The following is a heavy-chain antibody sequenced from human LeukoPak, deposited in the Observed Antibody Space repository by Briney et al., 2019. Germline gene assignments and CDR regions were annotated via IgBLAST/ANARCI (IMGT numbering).Heavy chain of an antibody. J-gene: IGHJ4*02. CDR2: IKQDGSEK. D-gene: IGHD6-6*01. CDR3: ATYSTSTGYLNY. Sequence: GGSLRLSCAASGFTFSSYWMNWVRQAPGKGLEWVAYIKQDGSEKYYVDSVKGRFTVSRDNGENPLSLQMNSLRAEDTAVYYCATYSTSTGYLNYWGQGTLVTVSS. CDR1: GFTFSSYW. V-gene: IGHV3-7*01.